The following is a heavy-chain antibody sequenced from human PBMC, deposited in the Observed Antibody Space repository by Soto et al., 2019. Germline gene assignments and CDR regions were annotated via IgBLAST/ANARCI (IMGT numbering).Heavy chain of an antibody. CDR3: AFREEYNWKFWYYGLDV. D-gene: IGHD1-20*01. CDR1: GFTFTNYG. V-gene: IGHV3-30*03. CDR2: ISYDGSNT. Sequence: GASPRISCAASGFTFTNYGMHCVRQAPGKGLEWVAVISYDGSNTYYADSAKGRFTISRDNSHKTLYLQMKSLRAEDTVVYNCAFREEYNWKFWYYGLDVWGQGTTLSVSS. J-gene: IGHJ6*02.